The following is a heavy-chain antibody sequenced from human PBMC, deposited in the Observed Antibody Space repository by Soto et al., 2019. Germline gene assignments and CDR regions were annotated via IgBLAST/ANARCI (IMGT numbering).Heavy chain of an antibody. V-gene: IGHV1-2*04. CDR2: INPKSGDR. D-gene: IGHD2-8*02. Sequence: QVHLVQSGAEVKRAGPSVTVSCKASGYTFSDYYIHWVRQAPGQGLQWMGCINPKSGDRRYAQMFRGWVFMTRDTSISTAYMEVSGLKSDDTAVYFCARGAEVGIELAAFDQWGQGPLVTVSA. J-gene: IGHJ4*02. CDR3: ARGAEVGIELAAFDQ. CDR1: GYTFSDYY.